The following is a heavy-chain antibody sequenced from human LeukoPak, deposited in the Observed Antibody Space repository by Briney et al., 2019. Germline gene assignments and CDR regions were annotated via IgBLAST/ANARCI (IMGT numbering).Heavy chain of an antibody. CDR3: TKRYSAYEEY. D-gene: IGHD5-12*01. Sequence: GGSLRLSCAASGFTFSDYAMSWVRQVPGKGLEWVSAISSSGTGTFYADSVKGRFTISRDNSKNTLYLQINSLRAEDTAVYYCTKRYSAYEEYWGQGTLVTVSS. CDR2: ISSSGTGT. V-gene: IGHV3-23*01. CDR1: GFTFSDYA. J-gene: IGHJ4*02.